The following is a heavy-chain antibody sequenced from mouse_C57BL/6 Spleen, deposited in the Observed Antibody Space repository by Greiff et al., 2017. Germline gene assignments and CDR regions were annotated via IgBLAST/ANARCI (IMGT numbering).Heavy chain of an antibody. CDR3: ARDSYDEFAY. Sequence: EVKLVESGGGLVKPGGSLKLSCAASGFTFSSYAMSWVRQTPEKRLEWVATISDGGSYTYYPDNVKGRFTISRDNAKNNLYLQMSHLKSEDTAMYYCARDSYDEFAYWGQGTLVTVSA. V-gene: IGHV5-4*01. J-gene: IGHJ3*01. CDR2: ISDGGSYT. CDR1: GFTFSSYA. D-gene: IGHD2-12*01.